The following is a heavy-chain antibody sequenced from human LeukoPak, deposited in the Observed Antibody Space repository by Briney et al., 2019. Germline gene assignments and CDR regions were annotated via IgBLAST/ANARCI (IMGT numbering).Heavy chain of an antibody. CDR2: IIPIFGTA. J-gene: IGHJ6*03. CDR1: GGTFSSYA. V-gene: IGHV1-69*05. D-gene: IGHD3-9*01. Sequence: SVKVSCKXSGGTFSSYAISWVRQAPGQGLEWMGRIIPIFGTANYAQKFQGRVTITTDESTSTAYMELSSLRSEDTAVYYCASTSSDWLSYYYYYYMDVWGKGTTVTVSS. CDR3: ASTSSDWLSYYYYYYMDV.